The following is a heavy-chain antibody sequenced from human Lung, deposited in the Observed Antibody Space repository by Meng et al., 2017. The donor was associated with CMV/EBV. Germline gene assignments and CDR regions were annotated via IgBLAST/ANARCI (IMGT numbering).Heavy chain of an antibody. CDR2: ISSSGGTI. Sequence: SXAASGFTFSTYEMNWVRQAPGKGLEWVSYISSSGGTIYYADSVKGRFTISRDNAKSSLYLQMNSLRAEDTAFYYCARDDFWSGSPTFDFWGQGXLVTVSS. CDR1: GFTFSTYE. J-gene: IGHJ4*02. D-gene: IGHD3-3*01. V-gene: IGHV3-48*03. CDR3: ARDDFWSGSPTFDF.